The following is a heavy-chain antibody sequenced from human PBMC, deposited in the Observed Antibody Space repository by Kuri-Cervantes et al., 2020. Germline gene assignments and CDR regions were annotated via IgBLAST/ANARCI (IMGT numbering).Heavy chain of an antibody. CDR2: INPNSGGT. D-gene: IGHD6-13*01. V-gene: IGHV1-2*02. CDR1: GYTFTGYY. Sequence: ASVKVSCKASGYTFTGYYMHWVRQAPGQGLEWMGWINPNSGGTNYAQKFQGRVTMTRDTSISTAYMELSRLRSDDTAVYYCASKTYSSSWWGTVVYYYGMDVWGQGTTVTVSS. CDR3: ASKTYSSSWWGTVVYYYGMDV. J-gene: IGHJ6*02.